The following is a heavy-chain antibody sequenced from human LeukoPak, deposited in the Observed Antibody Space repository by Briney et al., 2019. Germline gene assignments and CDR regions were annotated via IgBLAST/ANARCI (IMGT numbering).Heavy chain of an antibody. CDR3: ARDTGWGGGYFDY. CDR2: MNPNSGNT. Sequence: RASVKVSCKASGYTFTSNDINWVRQATGQGLEWMGWMNPNSGNTGYAQKFQGRVTITADKSTSTAYMELSSLRSEDTAVYYCARDTGWGGGYFDYWGQGTLVTVSS. CDR1: GYTFTSND. V-gene: IGHV1-8*01. D-gene: IGHD7-27*01. J-gene: IGHJ4*02.